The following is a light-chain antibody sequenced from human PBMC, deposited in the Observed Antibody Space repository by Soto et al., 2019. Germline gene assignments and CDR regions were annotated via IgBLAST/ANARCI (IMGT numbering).Light chain of an antibody. Sequence: QSVLSQSPSASASLGASVKLTCTLTPGHSTYAIAWYQQRPGQGPTFLMKINSDGSHTKGAGIPDRFSGSSSGAERYLTISNLQSEDEADYYCQAWDAGVVFGGGTKRTVL. CDR3: QAWDAGVV. CDR1: PGHSTYA. CDR2: INSDGSH. J-gene: IGLJ2*01. V-gene: IGLV4-69*01.